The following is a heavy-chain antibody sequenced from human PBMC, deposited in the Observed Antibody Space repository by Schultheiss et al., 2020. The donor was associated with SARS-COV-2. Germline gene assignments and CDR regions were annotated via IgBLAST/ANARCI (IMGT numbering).Heavy chain of an antibody. CDR3: AHRRDYGDYGVWFDP. Sequence: SGPTLVKPTQTLTLTCTFSGFSLSTSGVGVGWIRQPPGKALEWLALIYWDDDKRYSPSLKSRLTITKDTSKNQVVLTMTNMDPVDTATYYCAHRRDYGDYGVWFDPWGQGTLVTVSS. D-gene: IGHD4-17*01. CDR1: GFSLSTSGVG. J-gene: IGHJ5*02. CDR2: IYWDDDK. V-gene: IGHV2-5*02.